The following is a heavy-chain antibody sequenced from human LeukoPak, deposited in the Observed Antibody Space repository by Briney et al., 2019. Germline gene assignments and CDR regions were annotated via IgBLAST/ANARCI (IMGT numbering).Heavy chain of an antibody. J-gene: IGHJ4*02. Sequence: SETLSLTCTVSTDSMSSYYWSWIRQPPGKGLEWIGYRSYGVSTNYNPSLKSRVTMSLDTSKNQFSLKLTSVTAADTAVYYCARAKRGSGFGYYYLDSWGQGTLVTVSS. CDR3: ARAKRGSGFGYYYLDS. CDR1: TDSMSSYY. V-gene: IGHV4-59*01. CDR2: RSYGVST. D-gene: IGHD3-16*01.